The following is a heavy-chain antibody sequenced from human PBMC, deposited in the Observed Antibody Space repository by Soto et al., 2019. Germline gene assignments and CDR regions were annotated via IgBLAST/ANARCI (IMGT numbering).Heavy chain of an antibody. CDR1: GFAFSTYG. J-gene: IGHJ5*02. CDR2: ISYDGTDK. V-gene: IGHV3-30*18. CDR3: AKDFGAWSDS. D-gene: IGHD6-19*01. Sequence: QVHLVESGGGVVQPGRSLTISCVGSGFAFSTYGMHWVRQAPAKGLEWVALISYDGTDKYYADSVKGRFSISRVNSKQTLSLQMDSLRPEDTAVYYCAKDFGAWSDSWGQGTLVNVSS.